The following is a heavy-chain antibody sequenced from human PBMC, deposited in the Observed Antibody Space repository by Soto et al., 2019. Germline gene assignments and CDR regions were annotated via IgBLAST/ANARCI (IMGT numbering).Heavy chain of an antibody. CDR2: IIPYYNTL. D-gene: IGHD6-13*01. CDR1: EGTFNSYA. J-gene: IGHJ4*02. CDR3: ASGPSRWYPYFFDS. Sequence: QAQVVQSGAEVRKPGSSVKLSCKASEGTFNSYAVAWVRQAPGQGLEWMGGIIPYYNTLNYAQKFQDRVTITADDSTNTVYMELSSLRSDDTAVYFCASGPSRWYPYFFDSWAQGTLVTVSS. V-gene: IGHV1-69*01.